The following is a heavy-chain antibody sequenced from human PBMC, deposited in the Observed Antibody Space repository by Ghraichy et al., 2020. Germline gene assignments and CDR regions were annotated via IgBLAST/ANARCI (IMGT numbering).Heavy chain of an antibody. CDR2: IDSGGSST. CDR1: GFTFSNYW. D-gene: IGHD2-15*01. V-gene: IGHV3-74*01. CDR3: ASQTSVVAPRNAFHI. Sequence: GGSLRLSCAASGFTFSNYWMHWVRQAPGKGPVWVSRIDSGGSSTAYADSVKGRFTISRDNAKNTLFLQMNSLRAEDTAVYYCASQTSVVAPRNAFHIWGQGTMVTVSS. J-gene: IGHJ3*02.